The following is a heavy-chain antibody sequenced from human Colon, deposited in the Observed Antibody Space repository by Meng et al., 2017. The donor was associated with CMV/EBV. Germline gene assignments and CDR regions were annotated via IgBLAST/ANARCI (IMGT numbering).Heavy chain of an antibody. J-gene: IGHJ4*02. CDR3: AKDGLSFCGGNCYHYIDD. D-gene: IGHD2-21*01. Sequence: GESLKISCAASGFTFSTYAMNWVRQAPGEGLEWILIISGSDGRTHYVDSVKGRFTISRDNSKNTLYLQMNNLRAEDTAIYYCAKDGLSFCGGNCYHYIDDWGRGTLVTVSS. CDR2: ISGSDGRT. V-gene: IGHV3-23*01. CDR1: GFTFSTYA.